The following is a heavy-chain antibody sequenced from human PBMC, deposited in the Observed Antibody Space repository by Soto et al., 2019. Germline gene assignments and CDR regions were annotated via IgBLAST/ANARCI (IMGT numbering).Heavy chain of an antibody. J-gene: IGHJ4*02. CDR1: EFTGSTYD. CDR2: ISDSGDIT. Sequence: GGAQTVFSEASEFTGSTYDITSFRRAPSRGLHWAATISDSGDITYGKASIQVRFTICRENSRNTMYLQRNNLRAKDTPLYSCAKTWVPSITDRPPRFDYWGRGTLVTVSS. D-gene: IGHD6-6*01. CDR3: AKTWVPSITDRPPRFDY. V-gene: IGHV3-23*01.